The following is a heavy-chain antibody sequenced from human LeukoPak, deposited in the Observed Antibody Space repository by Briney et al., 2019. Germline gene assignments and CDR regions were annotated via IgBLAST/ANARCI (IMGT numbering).Heavy chain of an antibody. CDR2: ISYDGSNK. CDR3: AKGGGRSGCDY. D-gene: IGHD6-19*01. J-gene: IGHJ4*02. CDR1: GFTFSSYG. V-gene: IGHV3-30*18. Sequence: PGRSLRLSCAASGFTFSSYGMHWVRQAPGKGLEWVAVISYDGSNKYYADSVKGRFTISRDSSKNTLYLQMNSLRAEDTAVYYCAKGGGRSGCDYWGQGTLVTVSS.